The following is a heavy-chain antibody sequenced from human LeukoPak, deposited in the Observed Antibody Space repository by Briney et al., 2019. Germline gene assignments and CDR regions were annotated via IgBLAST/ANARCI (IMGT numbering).Heavy chain of an antibody. D-gene: IGHD2-2*01. CDR2: IIPMLGIA. CDR1: GGTIRSYT. CDR3: ANVLGSRAHY. J-gene: IGHJ4*02. Sequence: SVKVSCKASGGTIRSYTINWVRQAPGQGLEWMGRIIPMLGIANYARKFQGRVTITADKSTTTAYMELSSLRAEDTAVYYCANVLGSRAHYWGQGTLVTVSS. V-gene: IGHV1-69*02.